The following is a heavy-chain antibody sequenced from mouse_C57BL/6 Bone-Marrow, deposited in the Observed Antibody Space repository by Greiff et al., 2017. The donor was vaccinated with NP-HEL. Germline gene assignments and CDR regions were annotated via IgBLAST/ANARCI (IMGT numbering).Heavy chain of an antibody. Sequence: EVKLVESGPGLVKPSQSLSLTCSATGYSITSGYYWNWIRQFPGNKLEWMGYISYDGSNNYNPSLKNRISITRDTSKNQFFLKLNSVTTEDTATYYCARESTVVFDYWGQGTTLTVSS. CDR3: ARESTVVFDY. J-gene: IGHJ2*01. V-gene: IGHV3-6*01. CDR1: GYSITSGYY. D-gene: IGHD1-1*01. CDR2: ISYDGSN.